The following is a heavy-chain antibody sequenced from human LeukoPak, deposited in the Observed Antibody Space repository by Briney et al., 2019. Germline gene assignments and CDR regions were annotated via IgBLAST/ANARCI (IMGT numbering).Heavy chain of an antibody. Sequence: SETLSLTCAVYGGSFSGYYWSWIRQPPGKGLEWIGEINHSGSTNYNPSLKSRVTISVDTSKNQFSLKLGSVTAADTAVYYCARLKTLWSGYYSPFDYWGQGTLVTVSS. CDR3: ARLKTLWSGYYSPFDY. V-gene: IGHV4-34*01. D-gene: IGHD3-3*01. CDR1: GGSFSGYY. CDR2: INHSGST. J-gene: IGHJ4*02.